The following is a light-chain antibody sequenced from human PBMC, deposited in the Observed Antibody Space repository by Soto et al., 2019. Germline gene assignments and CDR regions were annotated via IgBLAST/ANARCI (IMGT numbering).Light chain of an antibody. J-gene: IGKJ1*01. CDR2: AAS. V-gene: IGKV1-6*02. CDR1: QDIGND. CDR3: LQDYTYPWT. Sequence: IQMTQSPSSLSASFRDRFTITCRASQDIGNDLGWYQQKPGKAPNLLIYAASSLRSGVPSRFSGSGSGTHFTLTINSLQAEDSATYFCLQDYTYPWTFGQGTKVDIK.